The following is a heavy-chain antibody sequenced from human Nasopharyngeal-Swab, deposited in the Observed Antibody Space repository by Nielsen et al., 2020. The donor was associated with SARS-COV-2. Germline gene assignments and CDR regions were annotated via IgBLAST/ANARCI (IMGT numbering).Heavy chain of an antibody. CDR2: INPSGGST. J-gene: IGHJ4*02. V-gene: IGHV1-46*01. CDR3: ERVGVGYSGYDSVDY. Sequence: WARQAPGQGLEWMGIINPSGGSTSYAQKFQGRVIMTRDTSTSTVYLELSRLRSDDTAVYYCERVGVGYSGYDSVDYWGQGTLVTVSS. D-gene: IGHD5-12*01.